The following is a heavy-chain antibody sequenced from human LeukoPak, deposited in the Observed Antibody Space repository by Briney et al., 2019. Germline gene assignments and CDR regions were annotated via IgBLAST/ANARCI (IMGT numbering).Heavy chain of an antibody. CDR3: ATYYLASGGLFRHFDY. V-gene: IGHV3-23*01. Sequence: GGSLRLSCVASGFTFHTYAMSWVRQAPGKGLEWVSTISGNGGVATYYADSVKGRFTISRDDSKNTLYVQMNSLRADDTAVYYCATYYLASGGLFRHFDYWGQGTLVTVSS. J-gene: IGHJ4*02. CDR1: GFTFHTYA. CDR2: ISGNGGVAT. D-gene: IGHD3-10*01.